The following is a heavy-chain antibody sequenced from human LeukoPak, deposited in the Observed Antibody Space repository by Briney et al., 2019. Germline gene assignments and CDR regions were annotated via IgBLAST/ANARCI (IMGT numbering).Heavy chain of an antibody. CDR3: ARHRARAAAGDVDY. CDR1: GGSISNSSYY. V-gene: IGHV4-39*01. J-gene: IGHJ4*02. D-gene: IGHD6-13*01. Sequence: SETLSLTCTVSGGSISNSSYYWGWIRQPPGKGLEWIGSIYYSGSTYYNPSLKSRVTISVDTSKNQFSLKLSSVTAADTAAYYCARHRARAAAGDVDYWGQGTLVTVSS. CDR2: IYYSGST.